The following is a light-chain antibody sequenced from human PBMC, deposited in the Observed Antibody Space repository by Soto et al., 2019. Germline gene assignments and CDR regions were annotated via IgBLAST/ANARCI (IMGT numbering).Light chain of an antibody. CDR1: QSLVHSDGIAY. Sequence: DVVMPQSPLSLPVSLGQPASISCRSNQSLVHSDGIAYFSXFXXRPGRSPGRLIYKVSNRDSGVPARFSGSGSGTHFPLKISRVEAEDGGVYYCMQGTHWPITFGQGTRREIK. V-gene: IGKV2-30*02. CDR3: MQGTHWPIT. J-gene: IGKJ5*01. CDR2: KVS.